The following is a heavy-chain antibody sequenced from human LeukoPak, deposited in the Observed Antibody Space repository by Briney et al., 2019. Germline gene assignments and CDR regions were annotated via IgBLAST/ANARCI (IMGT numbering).Heavy chain of an antibody. Sequence: PGGSLRLSCAASGLTFSNAWMSWVRQAPRRGLEWVSSISVRGTHIYYADSVKGRFTISRDNTKNSLYLQMNSLRAEDTAVYYCARGYDSSGYYPGALDYWGQGTLVTVSS. D-gene: IGHD3-22*01. V-gene: IGHV3-21*01. CDR2: ISVRGTHI. J-gene: IGHJ4*02. CDR1: GLTFSNAW. CDR3: ARGYDSSGYYPGALDY.